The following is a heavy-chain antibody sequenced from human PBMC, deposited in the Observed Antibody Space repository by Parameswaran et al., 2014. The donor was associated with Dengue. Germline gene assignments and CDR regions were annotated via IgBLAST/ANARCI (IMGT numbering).Heavy chain of an antibody. CDR3: AREVGPLLPFDT. D-gene: IGHD3-10*01. Sequence: SETLSLTCNVSGDSIRSYFWSWIRQPPGKGLEWIGYIHYSGSTKYNPSLKSRVTMSVETSKNQFSLHLTSVTAADTAVYYCAREVGPLLPFDTWGQGTLVTVSS. CDR2: IHYSGST. J-gene: IGHJ5*02. CDR1: GDSIRSYF. V-gene: IGHV4-59*01.